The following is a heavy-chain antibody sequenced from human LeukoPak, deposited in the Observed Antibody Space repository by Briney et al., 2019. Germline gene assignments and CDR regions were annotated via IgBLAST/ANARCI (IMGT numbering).Heavy chain of an antibody. CDR2: ISSSSSYI. J-gene: IGHJ4*02. V-gene: IGHV3-21*01. D-gene: IGHD5-18*01. CDR3: ARVSGYSYGYSYFDY. CDR1: GFTFSSYS. Sequence: GGSLRLSCAASGFTFSSYSMNWVRQAPGKGLEWVSSISSSSSYIYYADSVKGRFTISRDNAKNSLYLQMNSLRAEDTAVYYCARVSGYSYGYSYFDYWGLGTLVTVSS.